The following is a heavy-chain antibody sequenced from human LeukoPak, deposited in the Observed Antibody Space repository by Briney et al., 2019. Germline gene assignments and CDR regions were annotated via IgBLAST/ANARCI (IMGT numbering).Heavy chain of an antibody. D-gene: IGHD1-7*01. CDR1: GYMFTSYW. J-gene: IGHJ6*02. CDR2: INPDDSDT. Sequence: GESLKISCKGSGYMFTSYWIGWLRQMPGKGLEWMGIINPDDSDTRYSPSFQGQVTISADKSISTAYLRWSSLKASDTAMYYCTRQLELQNYYGMDVWGQGTTVTVSS. CDR3: TRQLELQNYYGMDV. V-gene: IGHV5-51*01.